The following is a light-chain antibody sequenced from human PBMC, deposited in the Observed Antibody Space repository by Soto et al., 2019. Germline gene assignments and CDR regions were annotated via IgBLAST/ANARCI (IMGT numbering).Light chain of an antibody. Sequence: DIQMTQSPSTLSGSVGDRVTLTWRSSPTISSCLACXQQKPGXAPKXXXAKXSTLKRGGPSRLSGSGSVTEFTLTISRLQPADSANYYCQHYKSNPDAFGQGTKVDIK. CDR3: QHYKSNPDA. V-gene: IGKV1-5*03. CDR2: KXS. CDR1: PTISSC. J-gene: IGKJ1*01.